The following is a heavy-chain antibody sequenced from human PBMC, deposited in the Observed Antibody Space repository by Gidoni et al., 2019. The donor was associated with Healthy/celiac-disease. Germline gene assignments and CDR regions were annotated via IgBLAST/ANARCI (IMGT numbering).Heavy chain of an antibody. CDR3: AGTSIAAAGAAFDI. D-gene: IGHD6-13*01. CDR2: IYHSGST. V-gene: IGHV4-38-2*01. CDR1: GYSISSGYY. Sequence: QVQLQESGPGLVKPSETLSLTCAVSGYSISSGYYWGWIRQPPGKGLEWIGSIYHSGSTYYNPSLKSRVTISVDTSKNQFSLKLSSVTAADTAVYYCAGTSIAAAGAAFDIWGQGTMVTVSS. J-gene: IGHJ3*02.